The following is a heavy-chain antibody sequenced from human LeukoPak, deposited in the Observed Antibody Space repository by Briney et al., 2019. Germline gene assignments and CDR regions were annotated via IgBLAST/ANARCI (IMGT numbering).Heavy chain of an antibody. V-gene: IGHV4-34*01. Sequence: SETLSLTCAVYGGSFSGYYWNWIRQPPGRGLEWMGEINHSGSPNYNPSLKSRVTISVDTSKNQFSLKLSSVTAADTAVYYCARGWGQQLGSWGQGTLVTVSS. CDR2: INHSGSP. CDR1: GGSFSGYY. CDR3: ARGWGQQLGS. J-gene: IGHJ4*02. D-gene: IGHD6-13*01.